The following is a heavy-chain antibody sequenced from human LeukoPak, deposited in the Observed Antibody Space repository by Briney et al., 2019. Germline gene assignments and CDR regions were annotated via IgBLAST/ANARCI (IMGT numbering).Heavy chain of an antibody. CDR3: ARFYYMDV. J-gene: IGHJ6*03. CDR2: IYSGGST. CDR1: GFTVSSNY. Sequence: GGSLRLSXAASGFTVSSNYMSWVRQAPGKGLEWVSVIYSGGSTYYADSVKGRFTISRDSSKNTLYLQMNSLRPEDTAVYYCARFYYMDVWGKGTTVTVSS. V-gene: IGHV3-66*02.